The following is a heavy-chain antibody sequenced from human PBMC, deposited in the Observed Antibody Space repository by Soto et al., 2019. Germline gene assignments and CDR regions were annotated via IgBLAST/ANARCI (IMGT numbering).Heavy chain of an antibody. V-gene: IGHV4-34*01. CDR3: ARVSVIYYSGMDV. CDR1: GGSFSGYY. J-gene: IGHJ6*02. Sequence: QVQLQQWGAGLLKPSETLSLTCAVYGGSFSGYYWSWIRQPPGKGLEWIGEINHSGSTNYNPSLKSRVTISVDTSKNQGSLKLSSVTAADTAVYYCARVSVIYYSGMDVWGQGTTVTVSS. D-gene: IGHD2-21*01. CDR2: INHSGST.